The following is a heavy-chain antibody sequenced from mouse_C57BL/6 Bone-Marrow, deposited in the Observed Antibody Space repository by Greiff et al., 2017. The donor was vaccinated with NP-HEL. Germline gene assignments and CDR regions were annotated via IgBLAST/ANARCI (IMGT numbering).Heavy chain of an antibody. CDR3: ARDTGGAFDY. CDR2: IYPRSGNT. J-gene: IGHJ2*01. V-gene: IGHV1-81*01. Sequence: VQLVESGAELARPGASVKLSCKASGYTFTSYGISWVKQRTGQGLEWIGEIYPRSGNTYYNEKFKGKATLTADKSSSTAYMELRSLTSEDSAVYFCARDTGGAFDYWGQGTTLTVSS. CDR1: GYTFTSYG.